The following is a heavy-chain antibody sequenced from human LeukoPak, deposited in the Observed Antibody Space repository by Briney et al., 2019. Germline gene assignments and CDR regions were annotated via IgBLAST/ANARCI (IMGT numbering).Heavy chain of an antibody. CDR3: AKVGDNWDFDY. D-gene: IGHD3-16*01. CDR1: GFTFSNYA. V-gene: IGHV3-30*02. Sequence: GGSLRLSCTASGFTFSNYAMHWVRQAPGKGLQWVAFIRSDGNNKYYADSVNGRFTISRDNSKNTLYLHMNSLRAEDTAVYYCAKVGDNWDFDYWGQGTLVSVSS. CDR2: IRSDGNNK. J-gene: IGHJ4*02.